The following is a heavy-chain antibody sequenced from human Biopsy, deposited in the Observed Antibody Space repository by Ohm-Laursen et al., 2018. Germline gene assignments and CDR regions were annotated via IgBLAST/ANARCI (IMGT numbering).Heavy chain of an antibody. D-gene: IGHD1-26*01. V-gene: IGHV1-69*01. J-gene: IGHJ4*02. CDR3: ARGPHSGSHSCFDY. CDR2: IIHHFGAT. CDR1: GGTFGSND. Sequence: SSVKVSCKTSGGTFGSNDISWVRQAPGQGLEWMGGIIHHFGATDYAQKFQGRVSITADESTSTVYMELSSLRSEDTAVYYCARGPHSGSHSCFDYWGRGTLVTVSS.